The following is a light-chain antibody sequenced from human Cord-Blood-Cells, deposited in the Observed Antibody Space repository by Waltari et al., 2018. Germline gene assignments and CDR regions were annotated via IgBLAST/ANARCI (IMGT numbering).Light chain of an antibody. CDR1: SSDVGGYNY. J-gene: IGLJ2*01. CDR2: ELS. V-gene: IGLV2-8*01. CDR3: SSYAGSNNVV. Sequence: QSALTQPPSASGSPGQSVPISCTGTSSDVGGYNYVSWYQQHPGKAPKLMIYELSKRPSEITDHFSGSKSGNTASLTVSGLQAEDEADYYCSSYAGSNNVVFGGGTKLTVL.